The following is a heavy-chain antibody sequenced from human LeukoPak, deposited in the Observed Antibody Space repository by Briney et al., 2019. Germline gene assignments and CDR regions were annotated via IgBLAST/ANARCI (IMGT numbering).Heavy chain of an antibody. V-gene: IGHV1-58*01. Sequence: SVKVSCKASGFSFSNSAVQWVRQARGERLEWVGWIVVGRAETKYAEHLQGRVTITRDLSTSTAYMELSDLRSEDTAVYYCAAERYSAGCCWFDTWGQGTLVTVSS. D-gene: IGHD6-25*01. J-gene: IGHJ5*02. CDR1: GFSFSNSA. CDR3: AAERYSAGCCWFDT. CDR2: IVVGRAET.